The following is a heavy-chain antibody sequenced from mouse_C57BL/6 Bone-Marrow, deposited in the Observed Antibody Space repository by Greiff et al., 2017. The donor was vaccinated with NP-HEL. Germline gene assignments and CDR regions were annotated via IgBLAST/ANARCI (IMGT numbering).Heavy chain of an antibody. V-gene: IGHV7-3*01. CDR3: ARSNYDDYDDDPFYSVDY. CDR2: IRNKANGSTT. D-gene: IGHD2-4*01. J-gene: IGHJ4*01. Sequence: EVQGVESGGGLVQPGGSLSLSCAASGFTFTDYYMSWVRQPPGKALEWLGFIRNKANGSTTEYSASVKGRFTISRDYSPTILYLQMNALRAEDSATYNCARSNYDDYDDDPFYSVDYEGRGNAITVSA. CDR1: GFTFTDYY.